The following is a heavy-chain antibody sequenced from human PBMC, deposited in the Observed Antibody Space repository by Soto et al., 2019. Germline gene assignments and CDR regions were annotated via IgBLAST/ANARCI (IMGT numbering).Heavy chain of an antibody. CDR3: ARASYCISTSCYAFDI. V-gene: IGHV1-69*14. Sequence: QVQLVQSGAEVRKPGSSVKVSCKASGGTFSNYAISWVRQAPGQGLEWMGGIIPVFGTPNYAQKFQGRVTIPADMSTSTAYMGVSSLRSDDTAVFYCARASYCISTSCYAFDIWGQGTMVTVSS. D-gene: IGHD2-2*01. CDR2: IIPVFGTP. J-gene: IGHJ3*02. CDR1: GGTFSNYA.